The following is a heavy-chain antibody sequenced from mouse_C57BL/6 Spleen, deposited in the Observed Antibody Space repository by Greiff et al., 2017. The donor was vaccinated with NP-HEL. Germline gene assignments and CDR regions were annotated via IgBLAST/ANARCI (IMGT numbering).Heavy chain of an antibody. CDR3: ARDGHAMDY. J-gene: IGHJ4*01. CDR2: IDPSDSYT. Sequence: QVQLQQPGAELVKPGASVKLSCKASGYTFTSYWMQWVKQRPGQGLEWIGEIDPSDSYTNYNQKFKGKATLTVDTSSSTAYMQLSSLTSEDSAVYYCARDGHAMDYWGQGTSVTVSS. CDR1: GYTFTSYW. D-gene: IGHD1-1*01. V-gene: IGHV1-50*01.